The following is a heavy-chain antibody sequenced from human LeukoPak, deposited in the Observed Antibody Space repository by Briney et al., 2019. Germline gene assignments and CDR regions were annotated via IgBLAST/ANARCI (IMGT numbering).Heavy chain of an antibody. J-gene: IGHJ6*02. CDR2: IIPILGMA. CDR1: GGTFSSYA. D-gene: IGHD6-13*01. V-gene: IGHV1-69*04. Sequence: SVKVSCKASGGTFSSYAISWVRQAPGQGLEWMGRIIPILGMANYAQKFQGRVTITADKSTSTAYMELSSLRSEDTAVYYCARDFPLAAAGDYYYYGMDVWGQGTTVTVSS. CDR3: ARDFPLAAAGDYYYYGMDV.